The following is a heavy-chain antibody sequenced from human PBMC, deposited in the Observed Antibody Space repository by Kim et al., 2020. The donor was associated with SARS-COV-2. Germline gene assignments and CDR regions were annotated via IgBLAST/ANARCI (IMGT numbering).Heavy chain of an antibody. CDR3: ARVVRWNYYYDSSGYTADFDF. D-gene: IGHD3-22*01. CDR2: ISAYNGNT. Sequence: ASVKVSCKASGYTFTSYGISWVRQAPGQGLEWMGWISAYNGNTNYAQKLQGRGTMTTDTSTSTAYMELRSLRSDDTAVYYCARVVRWNYYYDSSGYTADFDFWGQGTLVTVSS. CDR1: GYTFTSYG. J-gene: IGHJ4*02. V-gene: IGHV1-18*01.